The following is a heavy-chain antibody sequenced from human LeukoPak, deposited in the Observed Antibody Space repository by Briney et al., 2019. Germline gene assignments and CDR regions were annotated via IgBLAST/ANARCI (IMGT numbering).Heavy chain of an antibody. D-gene: IGHD1-26*01. J-gene: IGHJ6*03. CDR3: ARDPYNGNYGDSYYYYMDV. CDR2: INSDGSST. Sequence: GGSLRLSCAASGFTFSSYWMHWVRQAPGKGLVWVSRINSDGSSTSYADSVKGRFTISRDNAKNSLYLQMNSLRAEDTAIYYCARDPYNGNYGDSYYYYMDVWGKGTTVSISS. CDR1: GFTFSSYW. V-gene: IGHV3-74*01.